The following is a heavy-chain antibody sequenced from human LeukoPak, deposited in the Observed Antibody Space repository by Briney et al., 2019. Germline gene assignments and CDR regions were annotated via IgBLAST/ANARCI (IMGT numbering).Heavy chain of an antibody. J-gene: IGHJ4*02. CDR3: ARGLTTFDY. V-gene: IGHV4-59*01. CDR2: IYYSGNT. Sequence: PSETLSLTCTVSGGSISSSYWCWIRQPPGKGLEWIGYIYYSGNTNYNPSLKSRVTISIDKSKNQFSLKLNSVTAADTAVYYCARGLTTFDYWGQGTLVTVSS. CDR1: GGSISSSY. D-gene: IGHD4-11*01.